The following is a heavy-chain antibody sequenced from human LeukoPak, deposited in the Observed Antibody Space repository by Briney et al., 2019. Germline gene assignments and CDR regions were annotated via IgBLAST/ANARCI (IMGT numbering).Heavy chain of an antibody. Sequence: PGGSLRLSCAASGFTFSNYAMSWVRQAPGRGLEWISSISGSGGGTYYADSVNGRLTISRDNSKNTLYLQMNSLRPDDTAVYYCAKGTGYGDSLYDALDIWGQGTMVTVSS. CDR1: GFTFSNYA. D-gene: IGHD4-17*01. V-gene: IGHV3-23*01. CDR2: ISGSGGGT. J-gene: IGHJ3*02. CDR3: AKGTGYGDSLYDALDI.